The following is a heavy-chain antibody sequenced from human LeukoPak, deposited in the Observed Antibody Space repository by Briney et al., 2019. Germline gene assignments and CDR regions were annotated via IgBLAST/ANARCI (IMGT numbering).Heavy chain of an antibody. D-gene: IGHD2-15*01. CDR2: ISGSGGST. J-gene: IGHJ6*03. Sequence: GGSLRLSCAASGFTFSSYAMSWVRQAPGKGLEWVSAISGSGGSTYYADSVKGRFTISRDNSKNTLYLQMNSLRAEDTAVYYCAKAGILPHYYYYMDVWGKGTTVTVSS. CDR3: AKAGILPHYYYYMDV. V-gene: IGHV3-23*01. CDR1: GFTFSSYA.